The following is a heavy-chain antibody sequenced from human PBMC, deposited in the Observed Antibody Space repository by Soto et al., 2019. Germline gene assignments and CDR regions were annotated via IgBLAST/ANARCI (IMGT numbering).Heavy chain of an antibody. J-gene: IGHJ4*02. Sequence: QVQLVESGGGVVQPGTSLRLSCAASGFTFNENGMHWVRQVAGKGLEWVALIGYDGSNKYYADSVKGRFTISRDNAKKTLYLEMNSLRVEDTAVYYCARGFLTHYFHYWGQGTLGTVSS. CDR3: ARGFLTHYFHY. CDR2: IGYDGSNK. V-gene: IGHV3-33*01. CDR1: GFTFNENG. D-gene: IGHD3-3*01.